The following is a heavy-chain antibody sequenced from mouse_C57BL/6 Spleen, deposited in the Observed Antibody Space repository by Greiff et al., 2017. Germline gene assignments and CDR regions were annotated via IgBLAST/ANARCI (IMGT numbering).Heavy chain of an antibody. V-gene: IGHV1-54*01. CDR2: INPGSGGT. CDR3: ARDYGSRRFAY. Sequence: QVQLQQSGAELVRPGTSVKVSCKASGYAFTNYLIEWVKQRPGQGLEWIGVINPGSGGTNYNEKFKGKATLTADKSSSTAYMQLSSLTSEDSAVYFCARDYGSRRFAYWGQGTLVTVSA. J-gene: IGHJ3*01. CDR1: GYAFTNYL. D-gene: IGHD1-1*01.